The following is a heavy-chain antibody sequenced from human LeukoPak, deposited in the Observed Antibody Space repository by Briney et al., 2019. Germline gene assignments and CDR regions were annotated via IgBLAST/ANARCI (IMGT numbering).Heavy chain of an antibody. CDR3: ARTSSSWALYYFDY. D-gene: IGHD6-13*01. V-gene: IGHV4-34*01. CDR1: GGSFSGYY. CDR2: INHSGST. Sequence: PSETLSLTCAVYGGSFSGYYWSWIRQPPGKGLEWIGEINHSGSTNYNPSLKSRVTISVDTSKNQFSLKLSSVTAADTAVYYCARTSSSWALYYFDYWGQGTLVTVSS. J-gene: IGHJ4*02.